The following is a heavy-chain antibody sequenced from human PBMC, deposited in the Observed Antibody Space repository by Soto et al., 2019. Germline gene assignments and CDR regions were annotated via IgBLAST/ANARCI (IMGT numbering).Heavy chain of an antibody. CDR1: GGTFSSYA. J-gene: IGHJ4*02. Sequence: QVQLVQSGAEVKKPGSSVKVSCKASGGTFSSYAISWVRQAPGHGLEWMGGIIPIFGTANYAQKFQGRVTITADESTSTAYMELSSLRSEDTAVYYCAVLPVETAIYPYYFDYWGQGTLVTVSS. CDR2: IIPIFGTA. CDR3: AVLPVETAIYPYYFDY. V-gene: IGHV1-69*12. D-gene: IGHD2-21*02.